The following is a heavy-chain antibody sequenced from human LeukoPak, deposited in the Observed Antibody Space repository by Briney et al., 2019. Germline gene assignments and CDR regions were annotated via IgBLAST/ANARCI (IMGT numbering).Heavy chain of an antibody. CDR1: GGSISGSSYY. D-gene: IGHD3-9*01. J-gene: IGHJ4*02. CDR2: INHSGST. CDR3: ARGHPKYYDILTGYYKCYYFDY. V-gene: IGHV4-39*07. Sequence: SETLSLTCTVSGGSISGSSYYWSWIRQPPGKGLEWIGEINHSGSTNYNPSLKSRVTISVATSKNQFSLKLSSVTAADTAVYYCARGHPKYYDILTGYYKCYYFDYWGQGTLVTVSS.